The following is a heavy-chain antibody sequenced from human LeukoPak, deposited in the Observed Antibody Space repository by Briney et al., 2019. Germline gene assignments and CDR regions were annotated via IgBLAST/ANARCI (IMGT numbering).Heavy chain of an antibody. J-gene: IGHJ4*02. V-gene: IGHV3-48*04. Sequence: GGSLRLSCAASEFTFSSYSMNWVRQAPGKGLEWVSYISSSSSTIYYADSVKGRFTISRDNAKNSLYLQMNSLRAEDTAVYYCAKVYSSSWYYFDYWGQGTLVTVSS. D-gene: IGHD6-13*01. CDR2: ISSSSSTI. CDR3: AKVYSSSWYYFDY. CDR1: EFTFSSYS.